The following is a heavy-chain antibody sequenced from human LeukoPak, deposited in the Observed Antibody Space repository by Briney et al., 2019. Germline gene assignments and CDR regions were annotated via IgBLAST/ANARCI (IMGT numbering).Heavy chain of an antibody. J-gene: IGHJ4*02. CDR2: ISSNGGST. D-gene: IGHD4-23*01. Sequence: GGSLRLSCAASGFTFSSYAMHWVRQAPGKGLEYVSAISSNGGSTYYANSVKGRFTISRDNSKNTLYLQMGSLRAEDMAVYYCARSVEGMYYFDYWGQGTLVTVS. V-gene: IGHV3-64*01. CDR3: ARSVEGMYYFDY. CDR1: GFTFSSYA.